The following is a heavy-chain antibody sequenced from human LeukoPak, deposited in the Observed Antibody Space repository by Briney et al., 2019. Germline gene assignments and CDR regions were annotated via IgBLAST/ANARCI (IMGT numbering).Heavy chain of an antibody. Sequence: AASVKVSCKASGGTFSSYAISWVRQAPGQGLEWMGGIIPIFGTANYAQKFQGRVTITTDESTSTAYMELSSLRSDDTAVYYCARGPYSSGWIAEYFQHWGQGTLVTVSS. J-gene: IGHJ1*01. D-gene: IGHD6-19*01. CDR3: ARGPYSSGWIAEYFQH. V-gene: IGHV1-69*05. CDR2: IIPIFGTA. CDR1: GGTFSSYA.